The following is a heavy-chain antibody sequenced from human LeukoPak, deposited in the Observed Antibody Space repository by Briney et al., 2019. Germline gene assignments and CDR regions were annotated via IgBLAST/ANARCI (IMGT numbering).Heavy chain of an antibody. Sequence: GGSLRLSCAASGFTFSSYWMSWVRQAPGKGLEWVGRIKSKTDGGTTDYAAPVKGRFTISRDDSKNTLYLQMNSLKTEDTAVYYCTTDSTGGIADYWGQGTLVTVSS. CDR1: GFTFSSYW. V-gene: IGHV3-15*01. CDR3: TTDSTGGIADY. D-gene: IGHD6-13*01. CDR2: IKSKTDGGTT. J-gene: IGHJ4*02.